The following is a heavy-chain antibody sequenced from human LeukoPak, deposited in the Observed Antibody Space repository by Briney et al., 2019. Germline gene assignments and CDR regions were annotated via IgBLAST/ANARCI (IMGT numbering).Heavy chain of an antibody. V-gene: IGHV4-39*01. J-gene: IGHJ6*02. CDR2: MYFSGNS. CDR3: ARLHYYYGVDV. CDR1: GGSFTSSSYY. Sequence: PSETLSLTCSVSGGSFTSSSYYWVWIRQPPRKGLELIGTMYFSGNSYYNPSLKSRVTISVDTSMKQFSLKLSSVTPADTAVYYCARLHYYYGVDVWGQGTTVTVSS.